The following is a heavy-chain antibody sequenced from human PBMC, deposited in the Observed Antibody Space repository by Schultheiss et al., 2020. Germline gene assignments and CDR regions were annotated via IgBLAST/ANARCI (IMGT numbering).Heavy chain of an antibody. D-gene: IGHD3-10*01. Sequence: SETLSLTCAVSGGSISSSNWWSWVRQPPGKGLEWIGEIYHSGITNYDPSLKSRVTISVDTSKNQFSLKLSSVTAADTAVYYCARDHQTSVWKQLVLLLRDDYWGQGTLVTVYS. CDR3: ARDHQTSVWKQLVLLLRDDY. V-gene: IGHV4-4*02. CDR2: IYHSGIT. J-gene: IGHJ4*02. CDR1: GGSISSSNW.